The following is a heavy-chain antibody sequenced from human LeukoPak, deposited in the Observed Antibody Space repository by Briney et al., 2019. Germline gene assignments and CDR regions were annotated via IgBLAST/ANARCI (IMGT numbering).Heavy chain of an antibody. CDR1: GGSISSYY. D-gene: IGHD3-22*01. CDR3: ARVGLSSGYYHYWYFDL. J-gene: IGHJ2*01. V-gene: IGHV4-59*01. Sequence: SETLSLTCTVSGGSISSYYWSWIRQPPGKGLEWIGYIYYSGSTNYNPSLKSRVTLSVDTSKNQFSLKLSSVTAADTAVYYCARVGLSSGYYHYWYFDLWGRGTLVTVSS. CDR2: IYYSGST.